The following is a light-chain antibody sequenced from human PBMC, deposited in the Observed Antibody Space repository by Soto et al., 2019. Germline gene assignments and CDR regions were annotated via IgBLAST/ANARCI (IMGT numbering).Light chain of an antibody. CDR1: SGSVSTTYY. CDR3: MLYMGSGSVV. CDR2: STN. J-gene: IGLJ2*01. Sequence: QAVVTQEPSFSVSPGGTVTLTCGLSSGSVSTTYYPSWYQQTPGQAPRTLIYSTNTRSSGVPDRFSGSILGNKAALTITGAQADDESDYYCMLYMGSGSVVFGGGTKVTVL. V-gene: IGLV8-61*01.